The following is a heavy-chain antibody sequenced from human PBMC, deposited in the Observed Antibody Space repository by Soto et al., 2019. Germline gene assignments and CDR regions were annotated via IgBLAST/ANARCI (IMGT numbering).Heavy chain of an antibody. Sequence: QVQLQESGPGLVKPSQTLSLTCTVSGGSIRRGDYYWSWILQPPGKGLQWLGYIYYSGSTYYNPSLKSRLSVSVDTSKNHFSLKLSYVTAADTAVYYCARATCLTTSCCFDYWGQGTLVTVSS. V-gene: IGHV4-30-4*01. D-gene: IGHD2-2*01. CDR1: GGSIRRGDYY. J-gene: IGHJ4*02. CDR2: IYYSGST. CDR3: ARATCLTTSCCFDY.